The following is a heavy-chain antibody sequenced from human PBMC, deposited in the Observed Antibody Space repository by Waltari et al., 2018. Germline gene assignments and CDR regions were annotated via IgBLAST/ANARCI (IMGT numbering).Heavy chain of an antibody. CDR1: GFTLSNYW. J-gene: IGHJ4*02. Sequence: EAQQVESGGDLVQPGGSLRLSCVVSGFTLSNYWMSWVRQAPGKGREWVANINKDGTETYYVDSVRGRVTISKDDAKNSVYLQMNSLKVEDTAVYYCIRDYGSPYWGQGTLVTVSS. CDR3: IRDYGSPY. D-gene: IGHD6-19*01. CDR2: INKDGTET. V-gene: IGHV3-7*03.